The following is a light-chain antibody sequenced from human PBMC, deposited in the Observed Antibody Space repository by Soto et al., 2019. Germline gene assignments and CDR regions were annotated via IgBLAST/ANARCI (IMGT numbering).Light chain of an antibody. Sequence: DIQMTQSPSSLSASVGDRVTITCRASQSISSYLNWYQQKPGKAPKLLIYAASSLQSGVPSRFSGSGSGTDFTLTISSLQPEDFATYYCRQHNSFPITFGQGTRLEIK. CDR2: AAS. V-gene: IGKV1-39*01. J-gene: IGKJ5*01. CDR3: RQHNSFPIT. CDR1: QSISSY.